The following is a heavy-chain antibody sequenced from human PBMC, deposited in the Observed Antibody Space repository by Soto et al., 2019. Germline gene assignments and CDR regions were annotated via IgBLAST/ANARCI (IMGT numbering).Heavy chain of an antibody. Sequence: SETLSLTCTVSGGSISSSGYYWGWIRQHPGKGLEWIGSIYYSGSTYYNPSLKSRVTISVDTSKNQFPLKLSSVTAAGTAVYYCARSYSGTIDYWGQGTLVTVSS. CDR1: GGSISSSGYY. V-gene: IGHV4-39*01. CDR3: ARSYSGTIDY. CDR2: IYYSGST. J-gene: IGHJ4*02. D-gene: IGHD1-26*01.